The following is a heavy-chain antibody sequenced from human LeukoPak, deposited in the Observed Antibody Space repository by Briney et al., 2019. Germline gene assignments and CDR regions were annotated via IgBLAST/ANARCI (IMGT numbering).Heavy chain of an antibody. Sequence: PGGSLRLSCAASGFTFSDHYMSWIRQAPGKGLGWVSYISSSSSYTNYADSVKGRFTISRDNAKNSLYLQMNSLRAEDTAVYYCARYSIAAAGTNFDYWGQGTLVTVSS. J-gene: IGHJ4*02. D-gene: IGHD6-13*01. CDR1: GFTFSDHY. CDR3: ARYSIAAAGTNFDY. CDR2: ISSSSSYT. V-gene: IGHV3-11*03.